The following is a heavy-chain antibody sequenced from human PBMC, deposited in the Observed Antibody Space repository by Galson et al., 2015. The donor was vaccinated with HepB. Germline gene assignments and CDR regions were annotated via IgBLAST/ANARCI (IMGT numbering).Heavy chain of an antibody. CDR3: ARDPGRGVILDAFDI. CDR2: ISSSSSTI. V-gene: IGHV3-48*01. J-gene: IGHJ3*02. CDR1: GFTFSSYS. Sequence: LRLSCAASGFTFSSYSMNWVRQAPGKGLEWVSYISSSSSTIYYADSVKGRFTISRDNAKNSLYLQMNSLRAEDTAVYYCARDPGRGVILDAFDIWGQGTMVTVSS. D-gene: IGHD3-10*01.